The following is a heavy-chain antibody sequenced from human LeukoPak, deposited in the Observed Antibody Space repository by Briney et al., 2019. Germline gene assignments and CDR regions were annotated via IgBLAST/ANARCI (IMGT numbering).Heavy chain of an antibody. D-gene: IGHD3-3*01. J-gene: IGHJ4*02. V-gene: IGHV4-59*08. CDR2: IYSSGST. CDR3: ARGFYDFWSGYYIDY. Sequence: SETLSLTCTVSGGSISSYYWSWIRQPPGKGLEWIGYIYSSGSTNYNPSLKSRVTISVDTSKNQFSLKLSSVTAADTAAYYCARGFYDFWSGYYIDYWGQGTLVTVSS. CDR1: GGSISSYY.